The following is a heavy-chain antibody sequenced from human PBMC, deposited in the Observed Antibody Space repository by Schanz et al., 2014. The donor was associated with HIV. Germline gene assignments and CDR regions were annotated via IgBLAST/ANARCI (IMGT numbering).Heavy chain of an antibody. CDR3: ASPLLYDSLDV. D-gene: IGHD3-22*01. J-gene: IGHJ6*02. V-gene: IGHV3-30*03. Sequence: QVQLVESGGGVVQPGKSLRLSCAASGFTFSNFGMHWVRQAPGKGLEWVALISYDGSNKYYADSVKGRFTISRDNSKNTLYLQMNSLRAEDTAVYYCASPLLYDSLDVWGQGTTVTVSS. CDR2: ISYDGSNK. CDR1: GFTFSNFG.